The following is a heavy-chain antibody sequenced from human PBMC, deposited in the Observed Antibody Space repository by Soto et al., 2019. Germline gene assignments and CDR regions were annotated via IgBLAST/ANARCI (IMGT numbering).Heavy chain of an antibody. J-gene: IGHJ6*02. V-gene: IGHV5-10-1*01. CDR1: GYSFTSYG. CDR2: IDRSDSYT. CDR3: ARDPGPKYSSSSFYYYYYGMDV. Sequence: PGESLTISCKGSGYSFTSYGISWVRQMPGKGLECMGRIDRSDSYTNYSPSFQGHVTISADKSISTAYLQWSSLKASDTAMYYCARDPGPKYSSSSFYYYYYGMDVWGQGTTVTVSS. D-gene: IGHD6-6*01.